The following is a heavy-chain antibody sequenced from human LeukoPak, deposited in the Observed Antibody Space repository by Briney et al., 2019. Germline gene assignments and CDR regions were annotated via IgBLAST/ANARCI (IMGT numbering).Heavy chain of an antibody. CDR1: GYYFSGHD. CDR3: ARVPVPAPRRGLYFDY. CDR2: INLNSGDT. D-gene: IGHD2-2*01. V-gene: IGHV1-2*02. Sequence: GASVKVSCKASGYYFSGHDIYWVRQAPGQGLESMGWINLNSGDTYYAQNFQGRFSITSDTSKSTTYMDLASLAPDDTAVYYCARVPVPAPRRGLYFDYWGQGTLITVSS. J-gene: IGHJ4*02.